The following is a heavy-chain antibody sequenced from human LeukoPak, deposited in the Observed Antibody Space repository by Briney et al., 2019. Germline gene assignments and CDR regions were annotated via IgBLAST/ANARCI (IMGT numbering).Heavy chain of an antibody. J-gene: IGHJ4*02. Sequence: GGSLRLSCAASGFTFSSYAMSWVRQAPGKGLEWVSAISGSGGSTYYADSVKGRFTISRDNSKNTLYLQMNSLRAEDTAEYSCAKGSDSSGYYYVLCFDYCGQRTLVTVSS. CDR3: AKGSDSSGYYYVLCFDY. CDR1: GFTFSSYA. V-gene: IGHV3-23*01. CDR2: ISGSGGST. D-gene: IGHD3-22*01.